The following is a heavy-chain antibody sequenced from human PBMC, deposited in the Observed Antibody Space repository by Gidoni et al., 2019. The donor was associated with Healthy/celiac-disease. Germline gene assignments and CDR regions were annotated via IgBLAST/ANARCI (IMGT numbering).Heavy chain of an antibody. D-gene: IGHD3-22*01. CDR1: GGSISSGGYY. CDR3: AREGMGDSSGYSNWFDP. J-gene: IGHJ5*02. Sequence: QVQLPESGPGLVKPSQTLSLTCTVSGGSISSGGYYWSWIRQHPGKGLEWIGYIYYSGSTYYNPSLKSRVTISVDTSKNQFSLKLSSVTAADTAVYYCAREGMGDSSGYSNWFDPWGQGTLVTVSS. CDR2: IYYSGST. V-gene: IGHV4-31*03.